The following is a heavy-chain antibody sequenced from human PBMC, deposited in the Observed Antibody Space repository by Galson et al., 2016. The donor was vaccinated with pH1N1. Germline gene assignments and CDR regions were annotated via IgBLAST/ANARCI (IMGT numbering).Heavy chain of an antibody. V-gene: IGHV1-69*13. CDR1: GGTFSSYA. Sequence: SVKVPCKASGGTFSSYAISWVRQAPGHGLEWMGGIIPIFGILNYAQNFQGRVTITADEFTSTAYMELSSLTSEDTAVYYCAGAGFGAYKFDSWGQGTLVTVSS. J-gene: IGHJ4*02. CDR3: AGAGFGAYKFDS. D-gene: IGHD4-17*01. CDR2: IIPIFGIL.